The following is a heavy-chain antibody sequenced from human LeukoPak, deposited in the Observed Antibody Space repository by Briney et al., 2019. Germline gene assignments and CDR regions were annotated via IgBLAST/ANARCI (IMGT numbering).Heavy chain of an antibody. V-gene: IGHV5-51*01. CDR2: IYPGDSDT. CDR3: ARYTRRTYGGLDY. CDR1: GCNFTSHW. Sequence: GESLKISCRTSGCNFTSHWIGWVRQMPGRGLEWMGIIYPGDSDTRYSPSFQGQVTISADKSISTAYLQWSSLKASDTAMYYCARYTRRTYGGLDYWGQGTLVTVSS. J-gene: IGHJ4*02. D-gene: IGHD4-23*01.